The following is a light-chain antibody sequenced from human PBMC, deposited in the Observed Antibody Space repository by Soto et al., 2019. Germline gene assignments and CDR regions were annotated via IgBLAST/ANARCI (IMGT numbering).Light chain of an antibody. CDR2: DAS. V-gene: IGKV3-11*01. CDR3: QQYNNWPPGT. J-gene: IGKJ1*01. Sequence: EIVLTQSPATLSLSPGERATLSCRASQSVSSQLAWYQQKPGQAPRLLIYDASNRATGIPARFRGSGSGTDFTLTISSLEPEDFAVYYCQQYNNWPPGTFGQGTKVEIK. CDR1: QSVSSQ.